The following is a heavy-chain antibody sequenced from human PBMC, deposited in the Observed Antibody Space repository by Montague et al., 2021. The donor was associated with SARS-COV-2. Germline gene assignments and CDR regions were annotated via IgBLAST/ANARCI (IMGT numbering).Heavy chain of an antibody. Sequence: CAISGDSVSSNLATRNWIRQSPSRGPEWLGRSYYRSKWYNDYAESVKSGITIDPDTSKHQFSLHLNSVTPEDTAVYYCARIPVGSKYYFDFWGQGTLVTVSS. CDR2: SYYRSKWYN. D-gene: IGHD2-2*01. CDR3: ARIPVGSKYYFDF. V-gene: IGHV6-1*01. J-gene: IGHJ4*02. CDR1: GDSVSSNLAT.